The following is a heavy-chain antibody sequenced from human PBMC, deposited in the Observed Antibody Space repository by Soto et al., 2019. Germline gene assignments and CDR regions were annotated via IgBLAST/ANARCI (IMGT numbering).Heavy chain of an antibody. J-gene: IGHJ4*02. CDR2: MSSSSSYI. Sequence: EVQLVESGGGLVKPGGSLRLSCAAAGFPFSSYSMNWVRQAQGKGLEWVSSMSSSSSYIYYADSVKGRFTISRDNAKNPLYLQMNSLRAEDTAVYYCARGAYYYDSSGYYGYWGQGTLVTVSS. CDR1: GFPFSSYS. CDR3: ARGAYYYDSSGYYGY. V-gene: IGHV3-21*01. D-gene: IGHD3-22*01.